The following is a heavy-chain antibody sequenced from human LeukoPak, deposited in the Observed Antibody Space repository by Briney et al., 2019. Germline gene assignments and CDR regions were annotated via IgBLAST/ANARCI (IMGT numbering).Heavy chain of an antibody. V-gene: IGHV1-46*01. J-gene: IGHJ4*02. CDR1: GYTFTGYY. CDR2: INPSGGST. D-gene: IGHD3-10*01. Sequence: ASVKVSCKASGYTFTGYYMHWVRQAPGQGLEWMGIINPSGGSTSYAQKFQGRVTMTRDTSTSTVYMELSSLRSEDTAVYYCARAEFMVRGKTLFGYWGQGTLVTVSS. CDR3: ARAEFMVRGKTLFGY.